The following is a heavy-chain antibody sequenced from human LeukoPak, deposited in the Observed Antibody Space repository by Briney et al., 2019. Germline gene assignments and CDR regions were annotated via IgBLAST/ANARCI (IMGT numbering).Heavy chain of an antibody. J-gene: IGHJ4*02. Sequence: PGGSLRLSCAASGFTFSSYAMSWVRQAPGKGLEWVSAISGSGGSTYYADSVKGRFTISRDNSKNTLYLQMNSLRAEDTAVYYCAKGVYYYDSSGYYVLDYWGQGTLVTVSS. CDR1: GFTFSSYA. CDR3: AKGVYYYDSSGYYVLDY. V-gene: IGHV3-23*01. D-gene: IGHD3-22*01. CDR2: ISGSGGST.